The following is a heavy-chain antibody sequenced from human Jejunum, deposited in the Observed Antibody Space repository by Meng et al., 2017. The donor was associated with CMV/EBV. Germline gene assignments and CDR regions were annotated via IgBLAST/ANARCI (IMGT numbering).Heavy chain of an antibody. Sequence: VHLTQSGPGLVKPSKTPPLICAISGDSVSSKSAAWNWIRQSPSRGLEWLGRAYYRSKWFYDYALSVKSRININPDTSKNRFSLQLISVTPEDTAVYYCARGLYDSSWSTFDYWGQGTLVTVSS. V-gene: IGHV6-1*01. D-gene: IGHD6-13*01. J-gene: IGHJ4*02. CDR2: AYYRSKWFY. CDR3: ARGLYDSSWSTFDY. CDR1: GDSVSSKSAA.